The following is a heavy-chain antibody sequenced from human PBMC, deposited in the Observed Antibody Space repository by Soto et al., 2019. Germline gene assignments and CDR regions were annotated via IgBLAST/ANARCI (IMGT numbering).Heavy chain of an antibody. CDR1: GSTFNTYA. CDR2: IFPMFDVP. CDR3: ARSVGSGGVIGGFDY. V-gene: IGHV1-69*19. J-gene: IGHJ4*02. D-gene: IGHD3-16*02. Sequence: QVQLVQSGPEMKKPGSAVKVSCKASGSTFNTYAMNWVRQVPGQGLEWMGGIFPMFDVPRYAQKFQGRVTITLDESSTTAYMDLSSLRFDDTAVYYCARSVGSGGVIGGFDYWGQGTLVSV.